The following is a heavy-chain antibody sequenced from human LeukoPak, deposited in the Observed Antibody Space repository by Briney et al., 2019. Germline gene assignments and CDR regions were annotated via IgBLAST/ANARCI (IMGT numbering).Heavy chain of an antibody. CDR1: GGSISSGDYS. CDR2: IYYSGST. J-gene: IGHJ5*02. V-gene: IGHV4-30-4*01. D-gene: IGHD5-18*01. CDR3: ARGGYSYGVNWFDP. Sequence: PSETLFLTCTVSGGSISSGDYSWGWVRQPPGEGLEWLGYIYYSGSTYYNPSLKSRVTISVDTSKNQFSLKLSSVTAADTAVYYCARGGYSYGVNWFDPWGQGTLVTVSS.